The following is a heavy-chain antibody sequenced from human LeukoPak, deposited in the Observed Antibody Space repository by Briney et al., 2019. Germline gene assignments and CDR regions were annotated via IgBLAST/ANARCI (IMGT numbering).Heavy chain of an antibody. V-gene: IGHV3-30-3*01. D-gene: IGHD4-23*01. CDR3: AKDKFGGNESPDAFDM. CDR2: ISYDGSNK. CDR1: GFTFSSYA. Sequence: NPGGSLRLSCAASGFTFSSYAMHWVRQAPGKGLEWVAVISYDGSNKYYADSVKGRFTISRDNSKNTLYLQMNSLRGDDTAVYYCAKDKFGGNESPDAFDMWGQGTMVTVPS. J-gene: IGHJ3*02.